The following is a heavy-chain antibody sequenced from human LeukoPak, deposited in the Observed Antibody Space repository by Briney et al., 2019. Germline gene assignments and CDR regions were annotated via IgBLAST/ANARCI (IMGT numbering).Heavy chain of an antibody. D-gene: IGHD6-19*01. Sequence: GGSLRLSCAASGFTFSSYGMHWVRQAPGKGLEWVAVISYDGSNKYYADSVKGRFTISRDNSKNTLYLQMNSLRAEDTAVYYCAKAPEYSSGWYFDYWGQGTLVTVSS. CDR3: AKAPEYSSGWYFDY. CDR2: ISYDGSNK. V-gene: IGHV3-30*18. CDR1: GFTFSSYG. J-gene: IGHJ4*02.